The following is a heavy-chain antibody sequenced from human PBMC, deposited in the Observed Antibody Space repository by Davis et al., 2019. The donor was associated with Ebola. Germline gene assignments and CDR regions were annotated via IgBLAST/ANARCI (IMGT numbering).Heavy chain of an antibody. CDR1: GFTFSSYA. V-gene: IGHV3-15*01. CDR2: IKSKTDGGTT. Sequence: PGGSLRLSCAASGFTFSSYAMSWVRQAPGKGLEWVGRIKSKTDGGTTDYAAPVKGRFTISRDDSKNTLYLQMNSLKTEDTAVYYCTTDRDWGDAFDIWGQGTMVTVSS. J-gene: IGHJ3*02. CDR3: TTDRDWGDAFDI. D-gene: IGHD3/OR15-3a*01.